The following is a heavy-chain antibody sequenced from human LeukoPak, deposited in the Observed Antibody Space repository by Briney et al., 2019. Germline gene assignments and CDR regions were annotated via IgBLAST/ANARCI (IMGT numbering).Heavy chain of an antibody. V-gene: IGHV3-23*01. CDR1: GFTFSSYG. CDR3: AKDQAPWELTGSSPVFDP. J-gene: IGHJ5*02. CDR2: ISGSGGST. Sequence: GGSLRLSCAASGFTFSSYGMSWVRQAPGKGLEWVSAISGSGGSTYYADSVKGRFTISRDNSKNTLYLQMNSLRAEDTAVYYCAKDQAPWELTGSSPVFDPWGQGTLVTVSS. D-gene: IGHD1-26*01.